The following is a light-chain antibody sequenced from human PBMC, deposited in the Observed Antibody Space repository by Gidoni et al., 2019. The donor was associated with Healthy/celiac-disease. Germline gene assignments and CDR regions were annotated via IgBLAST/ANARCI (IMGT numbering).Light chain of an antibody. V-gene: IGKV1-13*02. J-gene: IGKJ1*01. CDR2: DAS. Sequence: QLTQSPSSLSAAVGDRATITCRASHGISSALAWYQQKPGKAPKLLIYDASILESGVPSRFSGSVSGTDFTLTISSLQPEDIATYSCQQFDSYTWTFGQGTKVEIK. CDR1: HGISSA. CDR3: QQFDSYTWT.